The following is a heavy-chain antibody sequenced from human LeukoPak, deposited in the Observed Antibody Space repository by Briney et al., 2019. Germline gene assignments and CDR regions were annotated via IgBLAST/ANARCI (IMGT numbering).Heavy chain of an antibody. V-gene: IGHV1-46*03. Sequence: GASVKVSCKASGYTFTSYYMHWVRQAPGQGLGWMGIINPSGGSTSYAQKFQGRVTMTRDTSTSTVYMELSSLRSEDTAVYYCAREGLGYCSSTSCYWDNWFDPWGQGTLVTVSS. CDR3: AREGLGYCSSTSCYWDNWFDP. CDR2: INPSGGST. CDR1: GYTFTSYY. J-gene: IGHJ5*02. D-gene: IGHD2-2*01.